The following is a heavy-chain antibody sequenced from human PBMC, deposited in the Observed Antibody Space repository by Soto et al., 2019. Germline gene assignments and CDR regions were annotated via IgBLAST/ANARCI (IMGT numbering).Heavy chain of an antibody. V-gene: IGHV3-30*18. Sequence: QVQLVESGGGVVRPGRSLRLSCSASGFIFSDYAMHWVRQAPGKGMEWVAVILFDGNKKYYAYSVKGRFTISRDNSRTTLCLQMHSLRAEDTAVYYCAKDGSQTISGSYWSSWVQGCLVTVSS. D-gene: IGHD1-26*01. CDR1: GFIFSDYA. J-gene: IGHJ5*02. CDR2: ILFDGNKK. CDR3: AKDGSQTISGSYWSS.